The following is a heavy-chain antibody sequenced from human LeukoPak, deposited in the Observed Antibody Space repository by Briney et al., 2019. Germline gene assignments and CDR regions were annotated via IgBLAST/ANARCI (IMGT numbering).Heavy chain of an antibody. Sequence: SETLSLTCTVSGYSISSGYYWGWIRQPPGKGLEWIRSIYHSGSTYYNPSLKSRVTISVDTSKNQFSLKLSSVTAADTAVYYCARDPSDYGGNGIDYWGQGTLVTVSS. D-gene: IGHD4-23*01. CDR1: GYSISSGYY. CDR3: ARDPSDYGGNGIDY. J-gene: IGHJ4*02. CDR2: IYHSGST. V-gene: IGHV4-38-2*02.